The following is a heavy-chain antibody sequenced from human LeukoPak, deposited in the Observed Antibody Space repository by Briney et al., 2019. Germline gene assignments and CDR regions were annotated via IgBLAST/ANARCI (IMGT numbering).Heavy chain of an antibody. V-gene: IGHV4-34*01. CDR3: ACLTTADAFDI. D-gene: IGHD3-22*01. CDR2: INHSGST. J-gene: IGHJ3*02. CDR1: GGSFSGYY. Sequence: SETLSLTCAVYGGSFSGYYWSWIRQPPGKGLEWIGEINHSGSTNYNPSLKSRVTISVDTSKNQFSLRLSSVTAADTAVYYCACLTTADAFDIWGQGTMVTVSS.